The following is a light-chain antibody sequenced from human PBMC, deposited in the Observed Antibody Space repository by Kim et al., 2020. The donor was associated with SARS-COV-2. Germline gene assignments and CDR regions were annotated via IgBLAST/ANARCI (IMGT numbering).Light chain of an antibody. CDR3: QLWDSTSDHPV. J-gene: IGLJ2*01. CDR1: NIGSKS. CDR2: NDN. V-gene: IGLV3-21*04. Sequence: SYELTQPPSVSVAPGKTARITCGGNNIGSKSVHWYQQRPGQAPVLVIYNDNDRPSGIPERISGSNSGNTATLTISRVEAGDEADYYCQLWDSTSDHPVFGGGTQLTVL.